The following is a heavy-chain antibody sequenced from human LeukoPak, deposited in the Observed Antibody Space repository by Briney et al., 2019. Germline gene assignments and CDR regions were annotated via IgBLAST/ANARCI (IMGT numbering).Heavy chain of an antibody. D-gene: IGHD5-12*01. CDR3: AKDKGRYSGYTAFDY. V-gene: IGHV3-23*01. Sequence: PGGSLRLSCAASGFTFSSYAMSWVRQAPGKGLEWVSAISGSGGSTYYADSVKGRFTISRDNSKNTLYPQMNSLRAEDTAVYYCAKDKGRYSGYTAFDYWGQGTLVTVST. J-gene: IGHJ4*02. CDR1: GFTFSSYA. CDR2: ISGSGGST.